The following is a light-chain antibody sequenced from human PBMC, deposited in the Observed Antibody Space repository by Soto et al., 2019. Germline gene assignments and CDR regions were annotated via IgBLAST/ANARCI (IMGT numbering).Light chain of an antibody. Sequence: QSALTQPASVSGSPGQSITIACTGTSSDVGGYNHVSWYQVDPGKAPRLVIYDVSIRPPAVSDRFSGSTSGNTASLTISGLQAEDEADYYCSSYTATRTVVFGGGTKLTVL. CDR3: SSYTATRTVV. CDR2: DVS. J-gene: IGLJ3*02. CDR1: SSDVGGYNH. V-gene: IGLV2-14*03.